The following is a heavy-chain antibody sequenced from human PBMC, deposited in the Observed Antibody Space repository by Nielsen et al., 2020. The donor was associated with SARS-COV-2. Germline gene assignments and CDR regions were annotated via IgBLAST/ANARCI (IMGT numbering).Heavy chain of an antibody. CDR2: ISYDGSNK. CDR1: GFTFSNAW. V-gene: IGHV3-30-3*01. Sequence: GESLKISCAASGFTFSNAWMSWVRQAPGKGLEWVAVISYDGSNKYYADSVKGRFTISRDNSKNTLYLQMNSLRAEDTAVYYCARDYLSGWYPYYYYGMDVWGQGTTVTVSS. J-gene: IGHJ6*02. CDR3: ARDYLSGWYPYYYYGMDV. D-gene: IGHD6-19*01.